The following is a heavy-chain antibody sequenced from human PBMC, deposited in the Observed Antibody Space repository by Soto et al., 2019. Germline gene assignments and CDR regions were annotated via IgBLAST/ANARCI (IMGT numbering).Heavy chain of an antibody. J-gene: IGHJ3*02. D-gene: IGHD2-2*02. CDR3: ARLPPKRYCSSTSCYTGAFDI. CDR2: IYHSGST. Sequence: PSETLSLTCAVSGYSISSGYYWGWIRQPPGKGLEWIGSIYHSGSTYYNPSLKSRVTISVDTSKNQFSLKLSSVTAADTAVYYCARLPPKRYCSSTSCYTGAFDIWGQGTMVTVSS. V-gene: IGHV4-38-2*01. CDR1: GYSISSGYY.